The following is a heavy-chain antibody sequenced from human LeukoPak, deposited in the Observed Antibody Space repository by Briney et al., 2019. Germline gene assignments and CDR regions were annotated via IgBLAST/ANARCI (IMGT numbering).Heavy chain of an antibody. CDR2: ISGSGANT. J-gene: IGHJ4*02. V-gene: IGHV3-23*01. D-gene: IGHD2-2*01. CDR3: AKGLVPAAMGEFDY. Sequence: GGSLRLSCAASKFTLSFYAMSWVRQAPGKGPEWVSTISGSGANTYYADSVKGRFTISRDNSKNTLYLQMNSLRAEDTAAYYCAKGLVPAAMGEFDYWGQGTLVTVSS. CDR1: KFTLSFYA.